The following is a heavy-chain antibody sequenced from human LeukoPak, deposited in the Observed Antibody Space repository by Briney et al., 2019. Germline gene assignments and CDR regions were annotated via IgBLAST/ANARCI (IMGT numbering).Heavy chain of an antibody. J-gene: IGHJ4*02. Sequence: SETLSLTCTVSGGSISSSSYYRGWIRQPPGKGLEWIGSIYYSGSTYYNPSLKSRVTISVDTSKNQFSLKLSSVTAADTAVYYCARRAYSSSWGFDYWGQGTLVTVSS. CDR1: GGSISSSSYY. D-gene: IGHD6-13*01. V-gene: IGHV4-39*07. CDR2: IYYSGST. CDR3: ARRAYSSSWGFDY.